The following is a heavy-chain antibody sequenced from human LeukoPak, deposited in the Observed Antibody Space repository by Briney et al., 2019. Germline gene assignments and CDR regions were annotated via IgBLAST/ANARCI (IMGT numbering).Heavy chain of an antibody. J-gene: IGHJ4*02. CDR1: GYTFTSYD. V-gene: IGHV1-8*01. CDR3: ARAGPKQRALPDY. CDR2: MNPNSGNT. Sequence: ASVKVSCKASGYTFTSYDINWVRQATGQGLEWMGWMNPNSGNTSYAQKFQGRVTMTRNTSISTAYMELSSLRSEDTAVYYCARAGPKQRALPDYWGQGTLVTVSS.